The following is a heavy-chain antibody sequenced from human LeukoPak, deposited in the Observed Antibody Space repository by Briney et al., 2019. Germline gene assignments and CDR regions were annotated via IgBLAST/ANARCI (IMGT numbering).Heavy chain of an antibody. D-gene: IGHD1-26*01. CDR3: AKEKKVGAGYYYMDV. Sequence: GGSLRLSCAASGFTFSSYDMHWVRQAPGKGLEWVAFIRYDGSNKYYADSVKGRFTISRDNSKNTLYLQMNSLRAEDTAVYYCAKEKKVGAGYYYMDVWGKGTTVTVSS. CDR1: GFTFSSYD. V-gene: IGHV3-30*02. J-gene: IGHJ6*03. CDR2: IRYDGSNK.